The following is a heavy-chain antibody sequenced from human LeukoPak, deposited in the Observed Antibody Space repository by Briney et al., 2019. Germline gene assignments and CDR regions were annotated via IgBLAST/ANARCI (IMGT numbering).Heavy chain of an antibody. J-gene: IGHJ4*02. CDR1: GYTFTGYY. Sequence: ASVKVSCKASGYTFTGYYMHWVRQAPGQGLEWMGWINPNSGGTNYVQKFQGKVTMTRDTSISTAYMELSRLRSDDTAVYYCASEAAAGNPRDRNFDYWGQGTLVTVSS. D-gene: IGHD6-13*01. CDR2: INPNSGGT. V-gene: IGHV1-2*02. CDR3: ASEAAAGNPRDRNFDY.